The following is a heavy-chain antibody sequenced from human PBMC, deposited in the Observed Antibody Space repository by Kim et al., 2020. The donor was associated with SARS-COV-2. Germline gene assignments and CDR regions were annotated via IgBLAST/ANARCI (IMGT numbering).Heavy chain of an antibody. J-gene: IGHJ4*02. V-gene: IGHV3-49*04. CDR1: GFTFGDYA. CDR3: TRGPYDSSGYYGY. CDR2: IRSKAYGGTT. Sequence: GVSLRLSCTASGFTFGDYAMSWVRQAPGKGLEWVGFIRSKAYGGTTEYAASVKGRFTISRDDSKSIAYLQMNSLKTEDTAVYYCTRGPYDSSGYYGYWGQGTRVTVSS. D-gene: IGHD3-22*01.